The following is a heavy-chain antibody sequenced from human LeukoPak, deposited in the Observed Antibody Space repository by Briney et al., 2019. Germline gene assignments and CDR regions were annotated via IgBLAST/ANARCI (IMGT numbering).Heavy chain of an antibody. D-gene: IGHD5-12*01. Sequence: KSSETLSLTCTVSGGSISSSSYYWGWIRQPPGKGLEWIGSIYYSGSTYYNPSLKSRVTISVDTSKNQFSLKLSSVTAADTAVYYCARGYSGYGRRPFDYWGQGTLVTVSS. CDR1: GGSISSSSYY. CDR2: IYYSGST. CDR3: ARGYSGYGRRPFDY. V-gene: IGHV4-39*07. J-gene: IGHJ4*02.